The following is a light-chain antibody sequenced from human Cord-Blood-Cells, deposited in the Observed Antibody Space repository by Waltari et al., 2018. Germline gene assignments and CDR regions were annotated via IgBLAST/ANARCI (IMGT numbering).Light chain of an antibody. V-gene: IGLV1-47*01. CDR2: RNN. CDR1: SSNIGSNY. Sequence: QSVLTQPPSASGTPGQRVTISCSGSSSNIGSNYVYWYQQLPGTAPQLLTYRNNRAPSVVPDRSSGSNSGTSASLAISGLRSEDEAYYYCAAWDDSLSGWVFGGGTQLTVL. CDR3: AAWDDSLSGWV. J-gene: IGLJ3*02.